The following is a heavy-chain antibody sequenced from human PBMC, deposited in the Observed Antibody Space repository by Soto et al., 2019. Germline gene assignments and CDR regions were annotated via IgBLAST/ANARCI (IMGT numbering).Heavy chain of an antibody. J-gene: IGHJ4*02. CDR1: GYSFTNYW. V-gene: IGHV5-51*01. Sequence: RESLTISCTSSGYSFTNYWIGWVRQMPGKGLEWMGIIYPGDSDARYSPSFQGQVTISVDTSINTAFLRWNSLTASDTAMYYCARQADYNILTGYFYYFDYWGQGSLVTVSS. CDR3: ARQADYNILTGYFYYFDY. CDR2: IYPGDSDA. D-gene: IGHD3-9*01.